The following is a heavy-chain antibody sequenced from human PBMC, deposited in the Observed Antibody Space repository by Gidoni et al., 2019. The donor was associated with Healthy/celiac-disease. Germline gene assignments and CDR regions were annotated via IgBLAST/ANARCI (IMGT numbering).Heavy chain of an antibody. CDR2: INPSGGST. CDR1: GYTFTSYY. D-gene: IGHD2-2*02. V-gene: IGHV1-46*01. CDR3: ARGFCSSTSCYNPFDY. J-gene: IGHJ4*02. Sequence: QVQLVQSGAEVKKPGASVKVSCKASGYTFTSYYMHWVRQAPGQGLEWMGIINPSGGSTSYAQKFQGRVTMTRETSTSTVYMELSSLRSEDTAVYYCARGFCSSTSCYNPFDYWGQGTLVTVSS.